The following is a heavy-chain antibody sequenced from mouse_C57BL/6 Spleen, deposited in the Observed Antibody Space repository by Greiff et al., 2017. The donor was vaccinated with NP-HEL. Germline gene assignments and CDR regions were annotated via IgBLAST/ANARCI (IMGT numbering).Heavy chain of an antibody. CDR1: GFSFNTYA. J-gene: IGHJ1*03. V-gene: IGHV10-1*01. CDR2: IRSKSNNYAT. CDR3: VRQGVTAWYFDV. Sequence: EVQVVESGGGLVQPKGSLKLSCAASGFSFNTYAMNWVRQAPGKGLEWVARIRSKSNNYATYYADSVKDRFTISRDDSESMLYLQMNNLKTEDTAMYYCVRQGVTAWYFDVWGTGTTVTVSS. D-gene: IGHD2-2*01.